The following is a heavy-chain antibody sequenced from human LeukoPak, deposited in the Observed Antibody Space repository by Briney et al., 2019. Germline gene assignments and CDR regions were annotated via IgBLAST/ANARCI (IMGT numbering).Heavy chain of an antibody. CDR3: ARGTPDTAMVMGFDY. V-gene: IGHV1-69*04. CDR1: GGTFSSYA. Sequence: SVKVSCKASGGTFSSYAISWVRQAPGQGLEWMGRIIPILGIANYAQKFQGRVTITADKSTSTAYMELSSLRSEDTAVYYCARGTPDTAMVMGFDYWGQGTLVTVSS. J-gene: IGHJ4*02. D-gene: IGHD5-18*01. CDR2: IIPILGIA.